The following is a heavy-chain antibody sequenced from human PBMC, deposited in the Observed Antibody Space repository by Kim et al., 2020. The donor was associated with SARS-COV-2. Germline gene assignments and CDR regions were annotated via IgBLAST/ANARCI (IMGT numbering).Heavy chain of an antibody. D-gene: IGHD3-10*01. Sequence: GESLKISCKGSGYSFTSYWISWVRQMPGKGLEWMGRIDPSDSYTNYSPSFQGHVTISADKSISTAYLQWSSLKASDTAMYYCARQWGSLWFGELFEVGWFDPWGQGTLVTVSS. CDR2: IDPSDSYT. V-gene: IGHV5-10-1*01. CDR1: GYSFTSYW. J-gene: IGHJ5*02. CDR3: ARQWGSLWFGELFEVGWFDP.